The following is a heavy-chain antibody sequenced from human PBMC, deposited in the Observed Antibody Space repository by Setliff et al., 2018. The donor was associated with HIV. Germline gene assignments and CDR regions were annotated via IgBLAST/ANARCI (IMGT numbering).Heavy chain of an antibody. CDR3: ARPRGNDYAGSGFDN. J-gene: IGHJ4*02. CDR1: GYSFTSYW. Sequence: PGESLKISCKGSGYSFTSYWIGWVRQMPGKGLEWMGIIYPVDSETRYSPSFQGQVTISADKSINTAYLQWTTLKASASAMYYCARPRGNDYAGSGFDNWGQGTLVTVSS. CDR2: IYPVDSET. D-gene: IGHD2-2*01. V-gene: IGHV5-51*01.